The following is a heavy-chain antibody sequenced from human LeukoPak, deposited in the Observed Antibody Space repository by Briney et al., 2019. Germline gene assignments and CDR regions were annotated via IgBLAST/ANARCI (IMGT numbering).Heavy chain of an antibody. J-gene: IGHJ4*02. CDR3: ARSDSSGSPSDY. V-gene: IGHV4-4*02. D-gene: IGHD6-19*01. Sequence: PGGSLRLSCAASGFTFSSYAMSWVRQPPGKGLEWIGEIYHSGSTNYNPSLKSRVTISVDKSKNQFSLKLSSVTAADTAVYYCARSDSSGSPSDYWGQGTLVTVSS. CDR2: IYHSGST. CDR1: GFTFSSYAM.